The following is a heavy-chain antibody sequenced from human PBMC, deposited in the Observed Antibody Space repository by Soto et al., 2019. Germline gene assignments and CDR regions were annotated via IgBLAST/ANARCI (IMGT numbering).Heavy chain of an antibody. V-gene: IGHV3-23*01. CDR1: GFTFSSYA. D-gene: IGHD4-4*01. CDR2: ISGSGGST. CDR3: VKDGGPYSTAALDY. J-gene: IGHJ4*02. Sequence: GGSLRLSCAASGFTFSSYAMSWVRQAPGKGLEWVSAISGSGGSTYYADSVKGRFTISRDNSKNTLYLQMNSLRAEDTAVYYCVKDGGPYSTAALDYWGQGTLVTVSS.